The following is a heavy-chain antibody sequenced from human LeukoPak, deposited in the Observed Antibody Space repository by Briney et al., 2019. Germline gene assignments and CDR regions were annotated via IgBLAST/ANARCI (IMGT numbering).Heavy chain of an antibody. Sequence: EASVKVSCKASGYTFTSYDINWVRQATGQGLEWMGWMNPNSGNTGYAQKFQGRVTMTRNTSISTAYMELSSLRSEDTAVYYCARETYYDILTGSLNYFDYWGQGTLVTVSS. CDR1: GYTFTSYD. CDR2: MNPNSGNT. D-gene: IGHD3-9*01. J-gene: IGHJ4*02. V-gene: IGHV1-8*01. CDR3: ARETYYDILTGSLNYFDY.